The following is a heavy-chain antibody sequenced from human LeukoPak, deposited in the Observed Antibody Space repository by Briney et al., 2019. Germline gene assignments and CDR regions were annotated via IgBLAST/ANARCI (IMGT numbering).Heavy chain of an antibody. CDR3: AKAYYYDSSGYSDY. Sequence: GGSLRLSCAASGVTFSSDAMSWVRQAPGKGLEWVSAISGSGGSTYYADSVKGRFTISRDNSKNTLYLQMNSLRAEDTAVYYCAKAYYYDSSGYSDYWGQGTLVTVSS. V-gene: IGHV3-23*01. CDR2: ISGSGGST. D-gene: IGHD3-22*01. J-gene: IGHJ4*02. CDR1: GVTFSSDA.